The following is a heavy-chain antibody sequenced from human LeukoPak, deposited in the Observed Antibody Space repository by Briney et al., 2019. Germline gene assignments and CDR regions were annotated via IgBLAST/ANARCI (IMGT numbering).Heavy chain of an antibody. CDR1: GFTFNSNW. CDR2: IKQDGSDK. V-gene: IGHV3-7*03. CDR3: ARYNSAWKTDDY. D-gene: IGHD6-19*01. J-gene: IGHJ4*02. Sequence: GGSLRLSCAASGFTFNSNWMTWVRQAPGKGLEWVADIKQDGSDKYYAGSVKGRFTISRDNAKNSLYLQMNSLRAEDTAVYFCARYNSAWKTDDYWGQGTLVTVSS.